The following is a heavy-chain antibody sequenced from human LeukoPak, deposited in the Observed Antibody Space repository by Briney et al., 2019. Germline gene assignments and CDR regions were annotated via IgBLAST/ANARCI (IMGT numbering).Heavy chain of an antibody. CDR3: ARARYCSGGSCYMRGWFDP. CDR2: IIPIFGTA. D-gene: IGHD2-15*01. CDR1: GGTFSSYA. Sequence: GASVKVSCKASGGTFSSYAISWVRQAPGQGLEWMGVIIPIFGTANYAQKFQGRVTITTDDSTSTAYMEMSSLRSEDTAVYYCARARYCSGGSCYMRGWFDPWGQGTLVTVSS. J-gene: IGHJ5*02. V-gene: IGHV1-69*05.